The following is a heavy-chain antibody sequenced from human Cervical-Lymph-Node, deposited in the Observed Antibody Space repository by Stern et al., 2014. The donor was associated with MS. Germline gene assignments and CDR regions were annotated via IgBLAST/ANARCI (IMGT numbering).Heavy chain of an antibody. CDR1: GGSVSSNTDY. V-gene: IGHV4-39*01. D-gene: IGHD1-26*01. J-gene: IGHJ4*02. CDR2: IYYTGRT. CDR3: ARRLKWELSYFDS. Sequence: QLQLQESGPGLVKPSETLSLTCTVSGGSVSSNTDYWGWIRQSPGRGLEWIGNIYYTGRTYYNPSLKSRVSISLDTSKNQFSRRLNSVTAADTAVYYCARRLKWELSYFDSWGQGTLVIVS.